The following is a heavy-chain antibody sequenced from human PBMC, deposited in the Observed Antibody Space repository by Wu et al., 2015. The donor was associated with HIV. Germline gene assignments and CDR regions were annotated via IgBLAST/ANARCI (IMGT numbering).Heavy chain of an antibody. CDR2: VIPIFGTT. CDR3: ATDGDYISGSVY. CDR1: GGTFNNYG. J-gene: IGHJ4*02. V-gene: IGHV1-69*12. D-gene: IGHD6-19*01. Sequence: QVQLVQSGAEVKKPGSSVKVSCKASGGTFNNYGISWVRQAPGQGLEWMGGVIPIFGTTKYAQKFQGRVTVTADESTDTAYIELSSLRSEDTAVYYCATDGDYISGSVYWGQGTLVTVSS.